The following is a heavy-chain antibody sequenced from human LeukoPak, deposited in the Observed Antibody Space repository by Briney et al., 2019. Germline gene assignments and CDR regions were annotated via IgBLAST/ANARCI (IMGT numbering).Heavy chain of an antibody. Sequence: SSETLSLTCTVSGGSISSSSYYWGWIRQPPGKGLEWIGSIYYSGSTYYNPSLKSRVTISVDTSKNQFSLKLSSVTAADTAVYYCANRGSYYRLYYFDYWGQGTLVTVSS. V-gene: IGHV4-39*07. CDR2: IYYSGST. CDR1: GGSISSSSYY. J-gene: IGHJ4*02. D-gene: IGHD1-26*01. CDR3: ANRGSYYRLYYFDY.